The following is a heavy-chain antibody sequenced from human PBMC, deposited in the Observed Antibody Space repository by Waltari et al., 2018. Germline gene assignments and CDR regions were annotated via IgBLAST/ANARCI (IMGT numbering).Heavy chain of an antibody. Sequence: QVQLQQWGAGLLKPSETLSPSCPVYGVSFSGYYWTWLRQTPGKGLEWIGEISDSGGTKYTPSLKSRVTISLETSKNQFSLKLASVTAADTGMYYCARDSELGAVFDIWGQGTMVTVSS. CDR2: ISDSGGT. J-gene: IGHJ3*02. CDR3: ARDSELGAVFDI. CDR1: GVSFSGYY. D-gene: IGHD7-27*01. V-gene: IGHV4-34*01.